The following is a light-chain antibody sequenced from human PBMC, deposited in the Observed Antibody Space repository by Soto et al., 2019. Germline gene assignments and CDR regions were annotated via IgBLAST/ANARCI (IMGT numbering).Light chain of an antibody. J-gene: IGKJ2*01. CDR2: WAS. Sequence: DIVMTQSPDSLAVSLGERATINCKSSQSVLYSSNNRNYLAWYQQIAGQPPKLLIYWASTRESGVPDRFSGSGSGSDFSLTIGSLQAEEVAVYYCQQYYSAPYTFGQGTSLEIK. CDR1: QSVLYSSNNRNY. V-gene: IGKV4-1*01. CDR3: QQYYSAPYT.